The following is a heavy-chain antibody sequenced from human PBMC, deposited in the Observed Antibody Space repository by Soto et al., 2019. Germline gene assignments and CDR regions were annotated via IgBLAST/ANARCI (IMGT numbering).Heavy chain of an antibody. D-gene: IGHD3-10*01. CDR2: IYYSGST. V-gene: IGHV4-59*08. CDR3: ASRYGSFFDI. CDR1: GGSISSYY. Sequence: QVQLQEAGPGLVKPSETLSLTCTVSGGSISSYYLSWIRQPPGKGLEWIGYIYYSGSTNYNPSLKRRVPISVVAAKNQFSLKLSSVTAADTAVYYCASRYGSFFDIWGQGTMVTVSS. J-gene: IGHJ3*02.